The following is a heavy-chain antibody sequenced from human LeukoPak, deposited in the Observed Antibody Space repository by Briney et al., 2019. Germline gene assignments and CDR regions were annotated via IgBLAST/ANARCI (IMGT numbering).Heavy chain of an antibody. CDR1: GYTFTGYY. D-gene: IGHD3-3*01. CDR3: ARDLISVTYYDFWSGYFYGMDV. CDR2: INPNSGGT. J-gene: IGHJ6*02. Sequence: GASVKVSCKASGYTFTGYYLHWVRQAPGQGLEWMGWINPNSGGTNYAQKFQGRVTMTRDTSISTAYMELRRLRSDDTAVYYCARDLISVTYYDFWSGYFYGMDVWGQGTTVTVSS. V-gene: IGHV1-2*02.